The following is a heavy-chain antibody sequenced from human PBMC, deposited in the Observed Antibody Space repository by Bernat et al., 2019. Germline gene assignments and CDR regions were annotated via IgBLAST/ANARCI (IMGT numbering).Heavy chain of an antibody. Sequence: QVQLQESGPGLVKPSQTLSLICTVSGGSISTGDYYWSWIRQHPGKGLEWIGYIYYSGNTYYNPSLKSRVTISVDTSKNQFSLKLSSVTAADTAVYYCARQFCSSISCYIDYWGPGTRVTVSS. CDR1: GGSISTGDYY. D-gene: IGHD2-2*02. CDR2: IYYSGNT. V-gene: IGHV4-31*03. CDR3: ARQFCSSISCYIDY. J-gene: IGHJ4*02.